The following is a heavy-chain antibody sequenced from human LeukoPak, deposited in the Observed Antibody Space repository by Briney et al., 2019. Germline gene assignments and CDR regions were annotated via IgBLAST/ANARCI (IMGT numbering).Heavy chain of an antibody. J-gene: IGHJ4*02. D-gene: IGHD6-19*01. CDR3: ARDLYSSGWYFDY. CDR1: GGSFSGYY. Sequence: PSETLSLTCAVYGGSFSGYYWSWIRQPPGKGLEWIGEINHSGSTNYNPSLKSRVTISVDKSKNQFSLKLSSVTAADTAVYYCARDLYSSGWYFDYWGQGTLVTVSS. V-gene: IGHV4-34*01. CDR2: INHSGST.